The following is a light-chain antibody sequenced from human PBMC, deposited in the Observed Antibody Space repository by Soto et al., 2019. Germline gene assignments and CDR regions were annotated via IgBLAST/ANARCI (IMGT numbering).Light chain of an antibody. J-gene: IGKJ4*01. CDR3: QQDSSWPLT. V-gene: IGKV1-5*01. CDR2: DVS. CDR1: QNINTW. Sequence: DIQMTQSPSTLSASVGDRVIITCRASQNINTWLAWYQQKPGKAPKVLIYDVSTLESGVPSRFSGSGAGTEFTLSISSLQSEHLGVYYCQQDSSWPLTFGGGTKVGIK.